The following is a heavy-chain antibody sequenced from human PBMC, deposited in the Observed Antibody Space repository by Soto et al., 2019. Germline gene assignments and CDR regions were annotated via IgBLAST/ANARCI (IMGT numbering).Heavy chain of an antibody. CDR3: ARKGWAFDI. CDR1: GDSISSGYH. Sequence: PSETLSLTCAVSGDSISSGYHWAWIRQPPGKGLEWVASIYHSGTTYYNPSLTSRVTISVDTSKNQFSLRLTSVTAADSAVYYCARKGWAFDIWGQGTMVTVSS. J-gene: IGHJ3*02. D-gene: IGHD2-15*01. CDR2: IYHSGTT. V-gene: IGHV4-38-2*01.